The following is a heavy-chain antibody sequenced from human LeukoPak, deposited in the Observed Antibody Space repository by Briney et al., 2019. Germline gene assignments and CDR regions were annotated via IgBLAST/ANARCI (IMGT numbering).Heavy chain of an antibody. CDR1: GGSISSYY. V-gene: IGHV4-59*08. J-gene: IGHJ4*02. D-gene: IGHD1-26*01. CDR2: IYYSGST. Sequence: SETLSLTCTVSGGSISSYYWSWIRQPPGKGLEWIGYIYYSGSTNYNPSLKSRVTISVDTSKNQFSLKLSSVTAADTAVYYCARLDSYYRFDYWGQGTLVTVSS. CDR3: ARLDSYYRFDY.